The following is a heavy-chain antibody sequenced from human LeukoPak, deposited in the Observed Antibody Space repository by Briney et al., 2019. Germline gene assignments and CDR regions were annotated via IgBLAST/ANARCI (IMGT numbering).Heavy chain of an antibody. D-gene: IGHD6-19*01. Sequence: PSETLSLTCTVSGGSISSYYWSWIRQPPGKGLEWIGYIYYSGSTNYNPSLKSRVTISVDTSKNQFSLKLSSVTAADTAVYYCARGGSGWLVLPFDYWGQGTLVTVSS. CDR1: GGSISSYY. CDR2: IYYSGST. CDR3: ARGGSGWLVLPFDY. V-gene: IGHV4-59*12. J-gene: IGHJ4*02.